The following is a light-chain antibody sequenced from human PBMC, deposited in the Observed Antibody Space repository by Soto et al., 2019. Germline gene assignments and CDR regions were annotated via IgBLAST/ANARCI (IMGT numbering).Light chain of an antibody. Sequence: QSALAQPASVSGSPGQSITISCTGTSSDVWSYDLVSWYQQHPGKAPQLMISEDNKRPSGVSDRFAGSKSGNTASLTISGLQAEDEADYYCCSSAGGGTFYVFGTGTKLTVL. CDR3: CSSAGGGTFYV. CDR1: SSDVWSYDL. J-gene: IGLJ1*01. V-gene: IGLV2-23*01. CDR2: EDN.